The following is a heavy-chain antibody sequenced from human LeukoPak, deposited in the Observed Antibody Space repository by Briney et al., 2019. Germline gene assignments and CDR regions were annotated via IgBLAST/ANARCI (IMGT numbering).Heavy chain of an antibody. D-gene: IGHD2-15*01. CDR1: GYTFTTYG. CDR2: MYPNSGNT. J-gene: IGHJ5*02. CDR3: ARGRGSP. V-gene: IGHV1-8*02. Sequence: ASVKVSCKASGYTFTTYGITWVRQATGQGLEWMGWMYPNSGNTGYAQKFQGRVTMTRNTSISTAYMELSSLRSEDTAVYYCARGRGSPWGQGTLVTVSS.